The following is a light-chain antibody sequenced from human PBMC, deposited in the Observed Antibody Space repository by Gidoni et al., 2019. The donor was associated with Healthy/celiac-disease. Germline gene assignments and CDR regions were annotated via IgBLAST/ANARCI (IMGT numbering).Light chain of an antibody. CDR1: QSISSW. V-gene: IGKV1-5*03. CDR3: QQYNSYSPTT. CDR2: KAS. Sequence: DIQMTQSPSTLSESVGDRVTITCRASQSISSWLAWYQQKPGKAPKLLIYKASSLESGVPSRFSGSGSGTEFTLTISSLQPDDFATYYCQQYNSYSPTTFGQGTKVEIK. J-gene: IGKJ1*01.